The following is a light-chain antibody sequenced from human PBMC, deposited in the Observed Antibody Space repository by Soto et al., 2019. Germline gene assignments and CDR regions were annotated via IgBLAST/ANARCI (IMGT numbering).Light chain of an antibody. CDR3: QHYNSYSEA. V-gene: IGKV1-5*03. Sequence: DIQMTQSPSTLSGSVGDRVTTTCRASQTISSWLAWYQQKPGKDPKLLIYKASTLKSGVPSRFSGSGSGTEFNLTISSLQTDDFATYYCQHYNSYSEAVGQGTKVEIK. J-gene: IGKJ1*01. CDR2: KAS. CDR1: QTISSW.